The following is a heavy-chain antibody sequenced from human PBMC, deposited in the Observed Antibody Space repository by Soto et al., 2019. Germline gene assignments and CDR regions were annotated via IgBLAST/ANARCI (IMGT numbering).Heavy chain of an antibody. D-gene: IGHD2-2*01. CDR3: ETARVVSAAKRKLDRRFGWFDP. CDR1: GGSISSSNW. V-gene: IGHV4-4*02. J-gene: IGHJ5*02. CDR2: IYHSGST. Sequence: PSETLSLTCAVSGGSISSSNWWSWVRQPPGKGLEWIGEIYHSGSTNYNPSLKSRATISVATNKNQFSLKLTSVTAADTAVYYCETARVVSAAKRKLDRRFGWFDPWGQGTQVTVSS.